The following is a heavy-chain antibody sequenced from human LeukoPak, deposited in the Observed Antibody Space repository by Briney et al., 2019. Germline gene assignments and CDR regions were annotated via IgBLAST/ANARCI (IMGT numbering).Heavy chain of an antibody. CDR3: ASSIAVAGPEAFDI. CDR1: GGTFSSYA. J-gene: IGHJ3*02. V-gene: IGHV1-69*05. D-gene: IGHD6-19*01. Sequence: ASVKVSCKASGGTFSSYAISWVRQAPGQGLEWMARIIPIFGTANYAQKFQGRVTITTDESTSTAYMELSSLRSEDTAVYYCASSIAVAGPEAFDIWGQGTMVTVSS. CDR2: IIPIFGTA.